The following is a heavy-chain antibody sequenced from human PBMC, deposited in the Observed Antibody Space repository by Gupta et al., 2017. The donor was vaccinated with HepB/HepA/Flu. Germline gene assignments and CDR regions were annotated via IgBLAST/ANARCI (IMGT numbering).Heavy chain of an antibody. CDR3: ARQQGFIMHYGMDV. CDR2: ISGSGGST. J-gene: IGHJ6*02. V-gene: IGHV3-23*01. D-gene: IGHD3-10*01. Sequence: EVQLLESGGGLVQPGGSLRLSCVASGFTFSSYAMSWVRQAPGKGLEWVSAISGSGGSTYYADSVKGRFTISRDNSKNTLYLQMNSLRAEDTAVYYCARQQGFIMHYGMDVWGQGTTVTVSS. CDR1: GFTFSSYA.